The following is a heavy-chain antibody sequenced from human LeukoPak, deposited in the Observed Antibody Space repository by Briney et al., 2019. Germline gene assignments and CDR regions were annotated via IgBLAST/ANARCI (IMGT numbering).Heavy chain of an antibody. Sequence: SETLSLTCAVYGGSFSGYYWSWIRQPPGKGLEWIGEINHSGSTNYNPSLKSRVTISVDTSKNQFSLKLSSVTAADTAVYYCATLVILTSSGWHLDSWGQGTLVTVSS. V-gene: IGHV4-34*01. CDR3: ATLVILTSSGWHLDS. D-gene: IGHD6-19*01. J-gene: IGHJ4*02. CDR1: GGSFSGYY. CDR2: INHSGST.